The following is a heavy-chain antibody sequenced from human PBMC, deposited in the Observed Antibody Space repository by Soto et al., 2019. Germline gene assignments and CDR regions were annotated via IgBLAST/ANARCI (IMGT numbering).Heavy chain of an antibody. CDR3: TTDPGDYEDF. V-gene: IGHV3-15*01. Sequence: PGGSLRLSCAASGITFTNAWMSGVRQAPGKGLEWVGRIKNKADGGTTDYAAPVRGRFTISRDDSKNTLFLQMNSLETEDTAVYYCTTDPGDYEDFWGRGTLVTVSS. CDR1: GITFTNAW. D-gene: IGHD4-17*01. J-gene: IGHJ4*02. CDR2: IKNKADGGTT.